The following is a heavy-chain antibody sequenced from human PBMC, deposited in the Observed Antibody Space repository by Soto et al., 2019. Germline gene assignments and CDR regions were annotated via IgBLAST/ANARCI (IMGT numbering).Heavy chain of an antibody. D-gene: IGHD5-12*01. V-gene: IGHV1-69*01. CDR2: IIPIFGTA. CDR3: ATLRSGYGGKGEGGRGGMDV. CDR1: GGTFSSYA. Sequence: QVQLVQSGAEVKKPGSSVKVSCKASGGTFSSYAISWVRQAPGQGLEWMGGIIPIFGTANYAQKFQGRVTITADEYTSTAYMELRSLRSEDKAVYYCATLRSGYGGKGEGGRGGMDVWSQGTTVTVSS. J-gene: IGHJ6*02.